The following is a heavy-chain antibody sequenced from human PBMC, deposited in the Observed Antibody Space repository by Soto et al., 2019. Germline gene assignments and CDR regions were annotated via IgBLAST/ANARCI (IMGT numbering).Heavy chain of an antibody. D-gene: IGHD1-26*01. CDR2: ISASSSTI. J-gene: IGHJ6*02. CDR3: ARRGGSSSHYFFYAMDV. CDR1: GFTFSDYY. V-gene: IGHV3-11*01. Sequence: QVQLVESGGGLVKPGGSLRLSCAASGFTFSDYYMNWVRQAPGKGLEWVAYISASSSTIFYGDSVKGRFTISRDNAKNSLSLQMDSLRAEVTGVYYCARRGGSSSHYFFYAMDVWGQGTTVTVS.